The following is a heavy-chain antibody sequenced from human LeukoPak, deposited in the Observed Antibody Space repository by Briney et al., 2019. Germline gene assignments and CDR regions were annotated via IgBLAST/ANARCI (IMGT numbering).Heavy chain of an antibody. D-gene: IGHD6-13*01. V-gene: IGHV3-48*04. CDR1: GFTFSSYS. CDR3: ARDGIAAAGANDY. CDR2: ISSSGSTI. Sequence: GGSLRLSCAASGFTFSSYSMNWVRQAPGKGLEWVSYISSSGSTIYYADSVKGRFTISRDNAKNSLYLQMNSLRAEDTAVYYCARDGIAAAGANDYWGQGTLVTVSS. J-gene: IGHJ4*02.